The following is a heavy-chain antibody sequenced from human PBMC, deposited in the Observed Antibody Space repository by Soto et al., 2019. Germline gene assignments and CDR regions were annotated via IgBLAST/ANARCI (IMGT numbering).Heavy chain of an antibody. J-gene: IGHJ6*02. CDR1: GDSMTSSSYY. CDR3: ARLGPSALYCSGGSCYLPYYYYGMDV. D-gene: IGHD2-15*01. Sequence: PSETLSLTCTVSGDSMTSSSYYWGWIRQPPGKGQEWIGSIHYSERTSYNSGSTYYSPSLKSRVTLSGDTSKSQFPLKLSSVTAADTAVYYCARLGPSALYCSGGSCYLPYYYYGMDVWGQGTTVTVSS. V-gene: IGHV4-39*01. CDR2: IHYSERTSYNSGST.